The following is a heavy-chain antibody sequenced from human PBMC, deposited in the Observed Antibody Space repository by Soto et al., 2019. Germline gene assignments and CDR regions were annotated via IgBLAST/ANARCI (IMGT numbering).Heavy chain of an antibody. CDR3: AREKRGSSSSMNDY. CDR1: GYTVTSYG. V-gene: IGHV1-18*04. D-gene: IGHD6-6*01. J-gene: IGHJ4*02. Sequence: ASVKVSCKASGYTVTSYGISWVRQAPGQVLEWMGWISAYNGNTNYAQKLQGRVTMTTDTSTSTAYMELRSLRSDDTAVYYCAREKRGSSSSMNDYWGQGTLVTVSS. CDR2: ISAYNGNT.